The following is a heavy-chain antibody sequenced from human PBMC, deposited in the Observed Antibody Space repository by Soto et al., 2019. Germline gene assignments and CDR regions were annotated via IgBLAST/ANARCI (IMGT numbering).Heavy chain of an antibody. CDR1: GGYISSYY. V-gene: IGHV4-59*01. Sequence: SETLSLTCTVSGGYISSYYWSWIRQPPGKGLEWIGYIYYSGSTNYNPSLKSRVTISVDTSKNQFSLKLSSVTAADTAVYYCARDNGREQYYDSSGYWYYFDYWGQGTLVTVLL. J-gene: IGHJ4*02. D-gene: IGHD3-22*01. CDR2: IYYSGST. CDR3: ARDNGREQYYDSSGYWYYFDY.